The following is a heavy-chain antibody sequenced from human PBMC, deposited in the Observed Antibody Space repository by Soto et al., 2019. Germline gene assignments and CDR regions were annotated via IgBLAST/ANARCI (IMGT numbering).Heavy chain of an antibody. D-gene: IGHD4-17*01. Sequence: EVQLVESGGGLVQPGRSLRLSCAASGFTFDDYAMHWVRHAPGKGLEWVSGISWNSGSIGYADSGKGRFTISRDNAKNSLYLQMNSLRAEDTALYYCAKDPDDYGDYYFDYWGQGTLVTVSS. CDR2: ISWNSGSI. V-gene: IGHV3-9*01. J-gene: IGHJ4*02. CDR3: AKDPDDYGDYYFDY. CDR1: GFTFDDYA.